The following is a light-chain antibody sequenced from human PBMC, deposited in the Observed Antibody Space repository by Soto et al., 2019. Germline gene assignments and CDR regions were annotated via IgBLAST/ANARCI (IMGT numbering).Light chain of an antibody. V-gene: IGLV2-23*01. Sequence: QSVLTQPASVSGSPGPSITISCTGTSSDVGGYNLVSWYQQHPGKTPKLMIYEGSKRPSGVSNRFSGSKSGNTASLPISGLQAEDEADYYCCSYAGSSTWLFGGGTKLTVL. CDR1: SSDVGGYNL. CDR2: EGS. CDR3: CSYAGSSTWL. J-gene: IGLJ2*01.